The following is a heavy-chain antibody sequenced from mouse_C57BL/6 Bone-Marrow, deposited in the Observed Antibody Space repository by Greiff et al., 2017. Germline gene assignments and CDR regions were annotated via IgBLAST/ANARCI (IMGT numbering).Heavy chain of an antibody. Sequence: QVTLKECGPGILQSSQTLSLTCSFSGFSLSTSGMGVSWIRQPSGKGLEWLAHIYWDDDKRYNPSLKSRPTISKDTSRNQVFLKITSVDTVDTATYYCARIALFITTDGYAMDYWGQGTSVTVSS. D-gene: IGHD1-1*01. CDR2: IYWDDDK. V-gene: IGHV8-12*01. J-gene: IGHJ4*01. CDR3: ARIALFITTDGYAMDY. CDR1: GFSLSTSGMG.